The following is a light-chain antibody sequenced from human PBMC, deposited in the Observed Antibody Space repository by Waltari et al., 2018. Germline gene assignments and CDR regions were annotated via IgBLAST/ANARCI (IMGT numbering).Light chain of an antibody. J-gene: IGLJ2*01. CDR2: DVI. V-gene: IGLV2-8*01. Sequence: QSALTQPPSASGSPGHSVTISCTVTARDVGGLRFVSWYQQHPGKAPRLIIYDVIKRPSVVPYRFSASKSGNTASLTVSGLQPEDEADYFCCSFSGANNLLFGGGTKLTVL. CDR1: ARDVGGLRF. CDR3: CSFSGANNLL.